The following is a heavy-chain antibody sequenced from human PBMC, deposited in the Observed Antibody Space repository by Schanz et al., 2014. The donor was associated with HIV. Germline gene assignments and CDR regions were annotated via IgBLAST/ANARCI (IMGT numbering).Heavy chain of an antibody. Sequence: QVQLVESGGGVVQPGASLRLSCTGSGLSLTNSAVHWVRQAPGKGLEWVTFISYDGSKKYYAEPVKGRFTISRDTSKNTVYLQMTSLRPGDTATYFCAREFELRSQNTGLIGYYKVLGPPHYWGQGTLVTVSS. D-gene: IGHD3-9*01. J-gene: IGHJ4*02. V-gene: IGHV3-30-3*01. CDR1: GLSLTNSA. CDR2: ISYDGSKK. CDR3: AREFELRSQNTGLIGYYKVLGPPHY.